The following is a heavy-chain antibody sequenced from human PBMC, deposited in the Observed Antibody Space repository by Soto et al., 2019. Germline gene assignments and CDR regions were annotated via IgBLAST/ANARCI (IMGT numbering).Heavy chain of an antibody. D-gene: IGHD4-4*01. V-gene: IGHV3-48*01. CDR3: ARYTVTTGMAYYYYYGMDV. J-gene: IGHJ6*02. CDR1: GFTFSSYS. Sequence: GGSLRLSCAASGFTFSSYSMNWVRQAPGKGLEWVSYISSSSSTIYYADSVKGRFTISRDNAKNSLYLQMNSLRAEDTAVYYCARYTVTTGMAYYYYYGMDVWGQGTTVTVSS. CDR2: ISSSSSTI.